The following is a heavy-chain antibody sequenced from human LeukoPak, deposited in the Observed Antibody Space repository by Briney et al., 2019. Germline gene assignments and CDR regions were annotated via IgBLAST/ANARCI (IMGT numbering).Heavy chain of an antibody. CDR2: INPNSGGT. CDR1: GYTFTGYY. Sequence: ASVTVSCKASGYTFTGYYMHWVRQAPGQGLEWMGWINPNSGGTNYAQKFQGWVTMTRDTSISTAYMELSRLRSDDTAVYYCATHSSGWDPSHSYYYYGMDVWGQGTTVTVSS. J-gene: IGHJ6*02. D-gene: IGHD6-25*01. CDR3: ATHSSGWDPSHSYYYYGMDV. V-gene: IGHV1-2*04.